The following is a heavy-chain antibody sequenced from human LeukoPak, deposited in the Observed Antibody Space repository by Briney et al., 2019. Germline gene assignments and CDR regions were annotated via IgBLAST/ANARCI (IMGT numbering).Heavy chain of an antibody. V-gene: IGHV1-69*13. J-gene: IGHJ6*03. CDR1: GGTFSSYA. Sequence: ASVKVSCKASGGTFSSYAISWVRQAPGQGLEWMGGIIPIFGTANYAQKFQGRVTITADESTSTAYMELSSLRSEDTAVYYCARDPVPAAIGEYYYYMDVWGKGTTVTISS. D-gene: IGHD2-2*02. CDR3: ARDPVPAAIGEYYYYMDV. CDR2: IIPIFGTA.